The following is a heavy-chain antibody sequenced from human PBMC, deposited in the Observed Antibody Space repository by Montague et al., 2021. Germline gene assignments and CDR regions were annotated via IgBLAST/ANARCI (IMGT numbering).Heavy chain of an antibody. J-gene: IGHJ6*03. CDR1: GFPFRTYA. D-gene: IGHD1-26*01. CDR3: AKNGGAAEHDHYHMDV. V-gene: IGHV3-23*01. CDR2: IFGDGGGT. Sequence: SLRLSYAASGFPFRTYAMSWVRQAPGKGLQWVSLIFGDGGGTFYEDSVKGRFTISRDNSKNILSLQMNSLRVDDTAVYYCAKNGGAAEHDHYHMDVWGKGTTVIVSS.